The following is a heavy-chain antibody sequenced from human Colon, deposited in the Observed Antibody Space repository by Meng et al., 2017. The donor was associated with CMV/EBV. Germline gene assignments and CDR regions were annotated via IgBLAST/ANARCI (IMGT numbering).Heavy chain of an antibody. Sequence: FSRNSNSWVRQTPGQGRGWMGGSIPIFGTAGYAQRFQSRVTVTTDESTSTAYMELGSLRSEYKAVYDCARDPQYSSGWYGGWYFDLWGRGTLVTVSS. D-gene: IGHD6-19*01. J-gene: IGHJ2*01. CDR2: SIPIFGTA. CDR3: ARDPQYSSGWYGGWYFDL. CDR1: FSRNS. V-gene: IGHV1-69*05.